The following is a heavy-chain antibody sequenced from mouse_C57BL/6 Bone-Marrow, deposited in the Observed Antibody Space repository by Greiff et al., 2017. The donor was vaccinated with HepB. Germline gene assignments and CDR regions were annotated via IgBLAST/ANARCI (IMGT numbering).Heavy chain of an antibody. J-gene: IGHJ4*01. CDR3: ARSYGSSPYYAMDY. D-gene: IGHD1-1*01. CDR1: GYTFTSYW. V-gene: IGHV1-50*01. Sequence: VQLQQPGAELVKPGASVKLSCKASGYTFTSYWMQWVKQRPGQGLEWIGEIDPSDSYTNSNQKFKGKATLTVDTSSSTAYMQLSSLTSEDSAVYYCARSYGSSPYYAMDYWGQGTSVTVSS. CDR2: IDPSDSYT.